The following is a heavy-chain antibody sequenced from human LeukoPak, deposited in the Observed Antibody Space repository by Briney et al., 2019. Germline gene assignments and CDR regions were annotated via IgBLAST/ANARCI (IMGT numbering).Heavy chain of an antibody. V-gene: IGHV4-61*02. Sequence: SETLSLTCTVSGASISSGSYYWSWIRQPAGKGLEWIGRIYSSGNTNYNPSLKSRVTISVDTSKNQFSLKLSSVTAADTAVYYCARDRIYGSGSDHFDYWGQGTLVSVSS. CDR1: GASISSGSYY. D-gene: IGHD3-10*01. CDR2: IYSSGNT. CDR3: ARDRIYGSGSDHFDY. J-gene: IGHJ4*02.